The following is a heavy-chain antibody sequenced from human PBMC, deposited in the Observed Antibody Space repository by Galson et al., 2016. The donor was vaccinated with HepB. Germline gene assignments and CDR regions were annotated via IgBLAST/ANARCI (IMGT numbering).Heavy chain of an antibody. CDR2: IFYTGGT. D-gene: IGHD2-2*01. CDR1: GDSISSSNW. J-gene: IGHJ6*02. Sequence: SETLSLTCSVSGDSISSSNWWNWVRQSPGKGLEWIGYIFYTGGTYYNPSLKSRVTITVDTSQSQFSLNLNSVTAADTAVYYCARMGVTSRVYFYAMDVWGQGTTVTVSS. V-gene: IGHV4-4*02. CDR3: ARMGVTSRVYFYAMDV.